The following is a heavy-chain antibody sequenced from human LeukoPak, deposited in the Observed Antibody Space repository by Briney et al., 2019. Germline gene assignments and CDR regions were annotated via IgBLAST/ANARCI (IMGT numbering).Heavy chain of an antibody. CDR2: IYYSGST. J-gene: IGHJ5*02. CDR3: ARHGGYYDFWSGYHFNWFDP. V-gene: IGHV4-39*01. D-gene: IGHD3-3*01. Sequence: SETLSLTCTVSGGSISSSSYYWGWIRQPPGKGLEWIGSIYYSGSTYYNPSLKSRVTISVDTSKNQFSLKLSFVTAADTAVYYCARHGGYYDFWSGYHFNWFDPWGQGTLVTVSS. CDR1: GGSISSSSYY.